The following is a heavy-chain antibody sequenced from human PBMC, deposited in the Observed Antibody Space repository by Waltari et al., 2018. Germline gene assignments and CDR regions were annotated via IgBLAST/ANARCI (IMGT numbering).Heavy chain of an antibody. V-gene: IGHV3-23*01. J-gene: IGHJ4*02. D-gene: IGHD3-22*01. CDR3: ARHLYSIDYLELAK. CDR2: ISDSGVIT. CDR1: GFNFISYA. Sequence: EEHLLESGGGLAQPGGSLRLSCAASGFNFISYAMSWVRQAPGKGLEGFSGISDSGVITKYAVSVKCRFTVARDNSKNTVFLHLNSLRAEDTAIYYCARHLYSIDYLELAKWGQGTLVTVSS.